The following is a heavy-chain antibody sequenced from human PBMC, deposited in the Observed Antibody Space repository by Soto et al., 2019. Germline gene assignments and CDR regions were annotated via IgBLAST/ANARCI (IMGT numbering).Heavy chain of an antibody. V-gene: IGHV1-18*01. Sequence: QVQLVQSGAEVKKPGASVKVSCKASGYTFTSYGISWVRQAPGQGLEWMGWISPYNGNTNYAQKLQDRVTMTTDTSTSTAYMELRSLRSDDTAVYYCAREVEQQETLVRGVMKYFHYYYGMDVWGQGTTVTVSS. CDR1: GYTFTSYG. J-gene: IGHJ6*02. D-gene: IGHD3-10*01. CDR2: ISPYNGNT. CDR3: AREVEQQETLVRGVMKYFHYYYGMDV.